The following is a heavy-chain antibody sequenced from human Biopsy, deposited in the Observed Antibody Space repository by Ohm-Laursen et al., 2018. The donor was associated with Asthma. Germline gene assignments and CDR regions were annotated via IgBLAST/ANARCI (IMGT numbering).Heavy chain of an antibody. CDR1: GGSVSSGSHY. CDR2: ISYSGST. D-gene: IGHD5-18*01. CDR3: ARDFVDSAMDYFDY. Sequence: SETLSLTCTVSGGSVSSGSHYWSWIRRPPGKGLEWIGYISYSGSTNYNPSLKSRVTISVDTSKNQFSLKLSSVTAADTAVYYCARDFVDSAMDYFDYWGQGTLVTVSS. V-gene: IGHV4-61*01. J-gene: IGHJ4*02.